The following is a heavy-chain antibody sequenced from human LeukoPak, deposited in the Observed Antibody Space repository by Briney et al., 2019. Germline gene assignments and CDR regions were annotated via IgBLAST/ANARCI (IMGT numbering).Heavy chain of an antibody. D-gene: IGHD1-26*01. J-gene: IGHJ4*02. CDR3: ARHEWDLRRNWGYYFAY. V-gene: IGHV4-4*02. Sequence: SGTLSLTCAVSGGSISSSNWWSWVRQPPGKGLEWIGEIYHSGSTNYNPSLKSRVTISVDKSKNQFSLKLSSVAAADTAVYYCARHEWDLRRNWGYYFAYWGQGTLVTVSS. CDR1: GGSISSSNW. CDR2: IYHSGST.